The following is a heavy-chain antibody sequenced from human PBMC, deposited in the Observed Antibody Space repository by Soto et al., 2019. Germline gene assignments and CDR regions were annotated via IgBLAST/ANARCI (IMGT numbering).Heavy chain of an antibody. V-gene: IGHV3-23*01. D-gene: IGHD3-10*01. Sequence: GGSLRLSCATSGFTFSSYAMNWVRQAPGKGLDWVSGLSGSGGTTFYADSVKGRFTISRDNSKNTLYLQMNSLRAEDTAEYYGAKVVVSGVIRAAFDIWGQGTKVTVSS. CDR1: GFTFSSYA. J-gene: IGHJ3*02. CDR3: AKVVVSGVIRAAFDI. CDR2: LSGSGGTT.